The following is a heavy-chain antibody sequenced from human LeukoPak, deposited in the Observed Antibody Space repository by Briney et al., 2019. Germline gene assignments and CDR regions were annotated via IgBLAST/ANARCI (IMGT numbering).Heavy chain of an antibody. CDR3: ARVGGIAAAGTNEGRNY. V-gene: IGHV1-2*06. CDR2: IHPNSGGT. Sequence: ASVKVSCKASGYTFTGYYMHWVRQAPGQGLEWMGRIHPNSGGTNYAQKFQDRVTMTRDTSISTAYMELSRMRSDDTAVYCCARVGGIAAAGTNEGRNYWGQGTLVTVSS. J-gene: IGHJ4*02. D-gene: IGHD6-13*01. CDR1: GYTFTGYY.